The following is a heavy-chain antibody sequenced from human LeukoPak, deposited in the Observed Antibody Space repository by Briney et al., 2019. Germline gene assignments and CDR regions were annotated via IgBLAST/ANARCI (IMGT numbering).Heavy chain of an antibody. CDR2: ISAYNGNT. Sequence: ASVEVSCKASGYTFTSYGISWVRQAPGQGVEWMGWISAYNGNTNYAQKLQGRVTMTTDTSTSTAYMELRSLRSDDTAVYYCARYYYGSWSYSSYYYYYYMDVWGKGTTVTVSS. CDR1: GYTFTSYG. J-gene: IGHJ6*03. CDR3: ARYYYGSWSYSSYYYYYYMDV. V-gene: IGHV1-18*01. D-gene: IGHD3-10*01.